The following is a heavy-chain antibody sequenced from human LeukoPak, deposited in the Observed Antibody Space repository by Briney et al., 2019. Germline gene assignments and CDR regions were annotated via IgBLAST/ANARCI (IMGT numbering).Heavy chain of an antibody. D-gene: IGHD3-3*01. Sequence: SVKVSCKASGGTFSSYAISWVRQAPGQGLEWMGRIIPILGIANYAQKFQGRVTMTTDTSTSTAYMELRSLRSDDTAVYYCARGAPPYDFWSGYKSEYFQHWGQGTLVTVSS. V-gene: IGHV1-69*04. CDR2: IIPILGIA. J-gene: IGHJ1*01. CDR3: ARGAPPYDFWSGYKSEYFQH. CDR1: GGTFSSYA.